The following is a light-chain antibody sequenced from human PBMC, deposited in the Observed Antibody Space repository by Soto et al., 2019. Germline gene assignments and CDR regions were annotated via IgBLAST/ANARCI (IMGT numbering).Light chain of an antibody. CDR1: SSNIGSKT. J-gene: IGLJ1*01. CDR2: SNY. Sequence: QSVLTQPPSASGTPGQRVTISCSGSSSNIGSKTVNWYQQLPGTAPKLLIYSNYQRPSGVPDRFSGSKSGTSASLAISGLQSEDEADYYCSAWDSSLNRHVFGTGSVVTV. CDR3: SAWDSSLNRHV. V-gene: IGLV1-44*01.